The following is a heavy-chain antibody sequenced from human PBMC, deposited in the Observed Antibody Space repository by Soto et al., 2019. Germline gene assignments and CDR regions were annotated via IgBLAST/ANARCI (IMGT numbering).Heavy chain of an antibody. CDR1: GGTFSSYA. V-gene: IGHV1-69*12. CDR3: AGHHPTHYSYGMDV. J-gene: IGHJ6*02. CDR2: IIPIFGTA. Sequence: QVQLVQSGAEVKKPGSSVKVSCKASGGTFSSYAISWVRQAPGQGLEWMGGIIPIFGTANYAQKFQGRVTITADESTSTAYKELSSLRSEDTAVYYCAGHHPTHYSYGMDVWGQGTTETVSS.